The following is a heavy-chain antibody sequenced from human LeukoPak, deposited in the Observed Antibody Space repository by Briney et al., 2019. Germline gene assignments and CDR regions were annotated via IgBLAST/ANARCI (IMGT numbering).Heavy chain of an antibody. D-gene: IGHD2-2*01. CDR2: IYYSGST. CDR1: GGSICSYY. CDR3: ASLGYCSSTRGYGYY. Sequence: SETLSHICTASGGSICSYYRSWIRQPPGKGLEWIGYIYYSGSTNYNPSLKSRVTISVDTSKNQFSLRLSSVTAADTAVYYCASLGYCSSTRGYGYYWGHGEPFSVSS. V-gene: IGHV4-59*01. J-gene: IGHJ4*01.